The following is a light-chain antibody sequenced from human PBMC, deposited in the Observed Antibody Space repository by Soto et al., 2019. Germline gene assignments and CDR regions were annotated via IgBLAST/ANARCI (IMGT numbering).Light chain of an antibody. CDR2: DVS. V-gene: IGLV2-14*03. J-gene: IGLJ1*01. CDR3: SSYTSSSIPYV. Sequence: QSALTQPASVSGSPGQSITISCTGTSSDVGGYNYVSWYQQHPGKAPKLMIYDVSNQPSGVSNRFSGSKSGNTASLTISGLQAEDEADYYCSSYTSSSIPYVFGTGTKLTVL. CDR1: SSDVGGYNY.